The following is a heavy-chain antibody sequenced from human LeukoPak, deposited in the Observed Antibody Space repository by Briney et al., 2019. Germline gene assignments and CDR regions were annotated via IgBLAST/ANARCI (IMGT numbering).Heavy chain of an antibody. V-gene: IGHV4-59*08. CDR2: MYYSGST. D-gene: IGHD1-26*01. Sequence: SETLSLTCTVSGDSISSYYWSWIRQSPGKGLEWIGYMYYSGSTNYNPSLKSRVTISVDTSKRHFSLKLTSVTAADTAVYYCARHSGEHYYYYGMDVWGQGTTVTVSS. CDR3: ARHSGEHYYYYGMDV. CDR1: GDSISSYY. J-gene: IGHJ6*02.